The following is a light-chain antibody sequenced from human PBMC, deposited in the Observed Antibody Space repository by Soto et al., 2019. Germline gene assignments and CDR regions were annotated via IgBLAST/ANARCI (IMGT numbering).Light chain of an antibody. Sequence: DIQMTQSPSSLSASVGDRVTITCRASQSISSYLNWYQQKPGKAPKLLIYAASSLQSGVPSRFSGRGSGTAFTLPISSLQPEDFATHYCQQSYSTPYTFGQGTKLESK. CDR2: AAS. CDR1: QSISSY. J-gene: IGKJ2*01. CDR3: QQSYSTPYT. V-gene: IGKV1-39*01.